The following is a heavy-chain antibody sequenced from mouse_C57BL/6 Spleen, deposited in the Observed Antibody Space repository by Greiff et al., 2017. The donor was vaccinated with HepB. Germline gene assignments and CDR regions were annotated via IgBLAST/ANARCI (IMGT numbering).Heavy chain of an antibody. V-gene: IGHV1-59*01. J-gene: IGHJ2*01. CDR2: IDPSDSYT. CDR1: GYTFTSYW. D-gene: IGHD4-1*01. CDR3: ARNWDEEYYFDD. Sequence: VQLQQPGAELVRPGTSVKLSCKASGYTFTSYWMHWVKQRPGQGLEWIGVIDPSDSYTNYNQKFKGKATLTVDTSSSTAYMQLSSLTSEDSAVYYCARNWDEEYYFDDWGQGTTLTVAS.